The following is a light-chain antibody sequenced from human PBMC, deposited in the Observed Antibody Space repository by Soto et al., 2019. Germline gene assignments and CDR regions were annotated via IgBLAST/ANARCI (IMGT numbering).Light chain of an antibody. Sequence: EIVLTQSPGTLSLSPGERATLSCRASQTVSSNYLAWYQQKPGQAPRLLIYGASSRATGIPDRFSGSGSGTDFTLTISRLEPEDFAVYSCQQYGSSPPLTFGGGTKVDIK. CDR2: GAS. CDR3: QQYGSSPPLT. J-gene: IGKJ4*01. CDR1: QTVSSNY. V-gene: IGKV3-20*01.